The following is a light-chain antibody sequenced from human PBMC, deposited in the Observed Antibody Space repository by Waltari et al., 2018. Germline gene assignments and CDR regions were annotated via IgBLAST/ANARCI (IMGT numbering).Light chain of an antibody. CDR1: QSLVHSDGKTY. CDR2: KVF. Sequence: VVMTQSPLSLPVTLGQPATISGRSSQSLVHSDGKTYLNWFHQRPGQSPRRLIYKVFNRDSGVPDSFRGSGSGTDFTLKISRVEAEDVGTYYCMQATQWPLTFGQGTKAEIK. CDR3: MQATQWPLT. J-gene: IGKJ1*01. V-gene: IGKV2-30*02.